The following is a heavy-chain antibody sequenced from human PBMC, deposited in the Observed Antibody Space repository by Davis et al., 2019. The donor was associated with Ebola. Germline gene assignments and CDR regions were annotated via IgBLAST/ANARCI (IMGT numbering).Heavy chain of an antibody. CDR2: ISGSSGSS. D-gene: IGHD5-24*01. Sequence: GESLKISCAASGYTFSTYAMTWVRQAPGKGLEWVSSISGSSGSSYYADSVKGRFAISRDNSKNTLYLQMNSLRAEDTAAYYCARGGIAVDGTSSHGLDVWGQGITVTVSS. CDR1: GYTFSTYA. J-gene: IGHJ6*02. CDR3: ARGGIAVDGTSSHGLDV. V-gene: IGHV3-23*01.